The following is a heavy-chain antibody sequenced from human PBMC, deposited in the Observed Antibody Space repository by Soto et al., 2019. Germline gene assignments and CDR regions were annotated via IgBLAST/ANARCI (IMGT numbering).Heavy chain of an antibody. Sequence: GASVKVSCKVSGYTLTELSMHWVRQAPGKGIEWMGGFDPEDGETIYAQKFQGRVTMTEDTSTDTAYMELSSLRSEDTAVYYCATVGYCSGGSCYATWDYYYGMDVWGQGTTVTVSS. CDR2: FDPEDGET. D-gene: IGHD2-15*01. CDR1: GYTLTELS. V-gene: IGHV1-24*01. J-gene: IGHJ6*02. CDR3: ATVGYCSGGSCYATWDYYYGMDV.